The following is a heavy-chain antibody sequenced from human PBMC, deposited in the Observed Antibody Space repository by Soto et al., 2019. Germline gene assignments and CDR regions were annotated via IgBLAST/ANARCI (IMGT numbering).Heavy chain of an antibody. D-gene: IGHD2-2*02. CDR2: ISGSGGST. Sequence: EVQLLESGGGLGQPGGSLRLSCAASGFTFSSYAMSWVRQAPGKGLEWVSAISGSGGSTYYADSVKGRFTISRDNSKNTLYLQMNSLRAGDTAVYYCRSRYCSSTSCYIRYWGQGTLVTVSS. V-gene: IGHV3-23*01. J-gene: IGHJ4*02. CDR1: GFTFSSYA. CDR3: RSRYCSSTSCYIRY.